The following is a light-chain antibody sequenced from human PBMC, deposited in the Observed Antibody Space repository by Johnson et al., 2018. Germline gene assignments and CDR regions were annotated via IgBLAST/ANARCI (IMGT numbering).Light chain of an antibody. Sequence: QSVLTQPPSVSAAPGQKVTISCSGSSSNIGNNYVSWYQQLPGTAPKLLIYENNKRPSGIPDRFSGSKSGTSATPGITGLQTGDEADYYCGTWDSSPSAGNVFGTGTKVTVL. CDR2: ENN. V-gene: IGLV1-51*02. CDR1: SSNIGNNY. J-gene: IGLJ1*01. CDR3: GTWDSSPSAGNV.